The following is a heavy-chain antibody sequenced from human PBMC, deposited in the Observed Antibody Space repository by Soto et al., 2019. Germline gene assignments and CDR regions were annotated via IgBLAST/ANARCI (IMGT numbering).Heavy chain of an antibody. CDR1: GYTFTSYG. V-gene: IGHV1-18*01. CDR3: ARDCSSCGVAFDI. Sequence: ASVKVSCKASGYTFTSYGISWVRQAPGQGLEWMGWSSAYNGNTNYAQKLQGRVTMTTDTSTSTAYMELGSLRSDDTAVYYCARDCSSCGVAFDIWGQGTMVTVSS. D-gene: IGHD6-13*01. CDR2: SSAYNGNT. J-gene: IGHJ3*02.